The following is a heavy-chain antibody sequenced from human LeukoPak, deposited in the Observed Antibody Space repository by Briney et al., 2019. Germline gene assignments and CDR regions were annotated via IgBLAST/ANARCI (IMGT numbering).Heavy chain of an antibody. V-gene: IGHV4-61*08. CDR1: GGSISSGDYY. J-gene: IGHJ4*02. CDR3: ARRPSGSCFDY. D-gene: IGHD1-26*01. CDR2: IYYSGST. Sequence: SETLSLTCTVSGGSISSGDYYWSWIRQPPGKGLEWIGYIYYSGSTNYNPSLKSRVTISVDTSKDQFSLKLSSVTAADTAVYYCARRPSGSCFDYWGQGTLVTVSS.